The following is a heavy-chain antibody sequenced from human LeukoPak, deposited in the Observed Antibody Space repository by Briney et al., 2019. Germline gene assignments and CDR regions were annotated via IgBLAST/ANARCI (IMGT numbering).Heavy chain of an antibody. V-gene: IGHV1-2*02. CDR2: INPNSGGT. Sequence: ASVKVSCKASGYTFTGYYMHWVRQAPGQGLEWMGWINPNSGGTNYAQKFQGRVTMTRDTSISTAHMELSRLRSDDTAVYYCAREATAMVTRHLGSSDAFDIWGQGTMVTVSS. CDR3: AREATAMVTRHLGSSDAFDI. CDR1: GYTFTGYY. D-gene: IGHD5-18*01. J-gene: IGHJ3*02.